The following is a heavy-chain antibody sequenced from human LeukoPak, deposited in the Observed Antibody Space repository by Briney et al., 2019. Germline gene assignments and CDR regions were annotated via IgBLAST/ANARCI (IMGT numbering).Heavy chain of an antibody. Sequence: PGGSLRLSCAASGFTFSSYSMNWVRQAPGKGLEWVSYISSSGSTIYYADSVKGRFTISRDNAKNSLYLQMNSLRAEDTAVYYCARVGEYSSSPEYFQHWGQGTLVTVSS. CDR2: ISSSGSTI. D-gene: IGHD6-13*01. CDR3: ARVGEYSSSPEYFQH. CDR1: GFTFSSYS. V-gene: IGHV3-48*04. J-gene: IGHJ1*01.